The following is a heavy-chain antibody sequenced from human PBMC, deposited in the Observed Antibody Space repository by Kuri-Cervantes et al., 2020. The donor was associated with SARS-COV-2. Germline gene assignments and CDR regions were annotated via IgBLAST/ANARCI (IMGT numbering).Heavy chain of an antibody. CDR2: ITYDGSKK. CDR1: GFTFSDYD. CDR3: ARDDYGDYFGHWFDP. Sequence: GGSLRLSCAASGFTFSDYDMHWVRQAPGKGLEWVAVITYDGSKKYYADSVKGRFTISRDNSKNTLYLQMNSLRAEDTAVYYCARDDYGDYFGHWFDPWGQGTLVTVSS. V-gene: IGHV3-30*03. D-gene: IGHD4-17*01. J-gene: IGHJ5*02.